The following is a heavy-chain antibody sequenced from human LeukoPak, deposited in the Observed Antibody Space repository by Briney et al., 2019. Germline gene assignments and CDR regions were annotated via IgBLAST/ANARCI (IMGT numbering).Heavy chain of an antibody. V-gene: IGHV3-23*01. CDR3: AKDVDFWSGYYTFDY. Sequence: GGSLRLSCAAYGFTFSSYAMSWVRQAPGKGLERVSAISGSGGSTYYADSVKGRFTISRDNSKNTLYLQMNSLRAEDTAVYYCAKDVDFWSGYYTFDYWGQGTLVTVSS. CDR2: ISGSGGST. CDR1: GFTFSSYA. J-gene: IGHJ4*02. D-gene: IGHD3-3*01.